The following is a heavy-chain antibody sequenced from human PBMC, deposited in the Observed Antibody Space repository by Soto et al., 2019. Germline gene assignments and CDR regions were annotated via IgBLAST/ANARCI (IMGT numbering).Heavy chain of an antibody. D-gene: IGHD6-19*01. CDR2: SYSGGST. CDR3: ARESPGIAVA. CDR1: VFTVSSNY. J-gene: IGHJ5*02. Sequence: GGSLRLSFSASVFTVSSNYMSWVRQAPGKGLEWVSVSYSGGSTYYADSVKGRFTISRHNSKNTLYLQMNSLRAEDTAVYYCARESPGIAVAWGQGTLVTVSS. V-gene: IGHV3-53*04.